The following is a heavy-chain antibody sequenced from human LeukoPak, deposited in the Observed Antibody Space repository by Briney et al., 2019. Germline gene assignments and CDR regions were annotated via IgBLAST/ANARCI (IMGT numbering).Heavy chain of an antibody. Sequence: GGSLRLSCAASGFTFSSYEMNWVRQAPGKGLEWVANIKQDGSEKYYVDSVKGRFTISRDNAKNSLYLQMNSLRAEDTAVYYCARANWGSYYFDYWGQGTLVTVSS. J-gene: IGHJ4*02. CDR1: GFTFSSYE. V-gene: IGHV3-7*01. CDR3: ARANWGSYYFDY. D-gene: IGHD7-27*01. CDR2: IKQDGSEK.